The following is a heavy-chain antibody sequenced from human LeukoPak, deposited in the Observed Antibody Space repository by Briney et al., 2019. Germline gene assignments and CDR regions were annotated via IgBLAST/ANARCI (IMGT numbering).Heavy chain of an antibody. V-gene: IGHV3-23*01. D-gene: IGHD3-16*02. CDR2: ISGSGGST. Sequence: PGGSLRLSCTASGFTFSSYAMSWVRQAPGKGLEWVSAISGSGGSTYYADSVKGRFTISRDNSKNTLYLQMNSQRAEDTAVYYCARADDDRSYDYVWGSYRAGYFDYWGQGTLVTVSS. J-gene: IGHJ4*02. CDR1: GFTFSSYA. CDR3: ARADDDRSYDYVWGSYRAGYFDY.